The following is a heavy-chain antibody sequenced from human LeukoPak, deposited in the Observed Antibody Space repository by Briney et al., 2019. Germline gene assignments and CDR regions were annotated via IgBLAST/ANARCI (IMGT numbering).Heavy chain of an antibody. D-gene: IGHD3-22*01. V-gene: IGHV4-39*01. CDR1: GGSISSYY. J-gene: IGHJ4*02. CDR2: IYYGENT. CDR3: ARRDDSSGYHKIFDY. Sequence: PSETLSLTCTVSGGSISSYYWGWLPKPPGKGLVGLRNIYYGENTYYNQSLMSRVTISIDTSKNQFYLKLSSLTAADTAVYYCARRDDSSGYHKIFDYWGRGRVVTVSS.